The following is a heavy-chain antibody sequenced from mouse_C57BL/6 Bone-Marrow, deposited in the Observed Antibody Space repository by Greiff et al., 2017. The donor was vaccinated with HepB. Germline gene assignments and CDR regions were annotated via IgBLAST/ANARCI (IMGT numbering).Heavy chain of an antibody. CDR3: NRRMGRFYFGY. V-gene: IGHV1-5*01. D-gene: IGHD2-3*01. CDR2: IYPGNSDT. Sequence: VQLQQSGTVLARPGASVKMSCKTSGYTFTSYWMHWVKQRPGQGLEWIGAIYPGNSDTSYNQKFKGKAKLTAVTYASTAYMELRSLTNEESAVYYCNRRMGRFYFGYLGQGTTLTVSS. J-gene: IGHJ2*01. CDR1: GYTFTSYW.